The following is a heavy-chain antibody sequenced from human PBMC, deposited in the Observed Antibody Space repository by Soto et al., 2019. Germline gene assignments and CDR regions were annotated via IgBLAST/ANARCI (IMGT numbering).Heavy chain of an antibody. Sequence: PSETLSLTFTVSGGSVSSGSYYWSWIRQPPGKGLEWIGYIYYGGSTNYSPSLKSRVTISIDTSKNQFSLKLSSVSAADTAFYSCERDHLGPGRSWSHYSLHGMDVWGQGTTVTVSS. CDR3: ERDHLGPGRSWSHYSLHGMDV. V-gene: IGHV4-61*01. J-gene: IGHJ6*02. CDR2: IYYGGST. CDR1: GGSVSSGSYY. D-gene: IGHD6-13*01.